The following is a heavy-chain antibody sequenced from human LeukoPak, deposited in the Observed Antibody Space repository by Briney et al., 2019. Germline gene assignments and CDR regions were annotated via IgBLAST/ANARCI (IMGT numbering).Heavy chain of an antibody. CDR2: ISSSSSYI. CDR1: GFSFSTYG. Sequence: GGSLRLSCAASGFSFSTYGMHWVRQAPGKGLEWVSSISSSSSYIYYADSVKGRFTISRDNAKNSLYLQMNSLRAEDTAVYYCAREGDGYNYPWDFDYWGQGTLVTVSS. V-gene: IGHV3-21*01. J-gene: IGHJ4*02. CDR3: AREGDGYNYPWDFDY. D-gene: IGHD5-24*01.